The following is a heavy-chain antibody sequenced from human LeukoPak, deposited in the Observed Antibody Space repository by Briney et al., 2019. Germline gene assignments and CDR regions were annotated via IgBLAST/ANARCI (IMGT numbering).Heavy chain of an antibody. CDR2: ISSSSSYI. CDR1: GFTFISYS. D-gene: IGHD3-22*01. J-gene: IGHJ4*02. Sequence: GGCLRLSCAASGFTFISYSMNWVRQAPGKGLEWVSSISSSSSYIYYADSVKGRFTISRDNAKNSLYLQMNSLRAEDTAVYYCARDRADSSGYNFDYWGQGTLVTVSS. CDR3: ARDRADSSGYNFDY. V-gene: IGHV3-21*01.